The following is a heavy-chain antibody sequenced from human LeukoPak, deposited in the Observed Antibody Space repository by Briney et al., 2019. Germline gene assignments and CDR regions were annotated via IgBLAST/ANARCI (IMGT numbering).Heavy chain of an antibody. V-gene: IGHV3-21*01. CDR3: ARVGDSSGYIYYFDY. CDR2: ISSSSSYI. J-gene: IGHJ4*02. CDR1: GFTFSSYS. Sequence: GGSLRLSCAASGFTFSSYSMNWVRQAPGKGLEWVSSISSSSSYIYYADSVKGRFTISRDNAKNSLYLQMNSLRAEDTAVYYCARVGDSSGYIYYFDYWGQGTLVTVSS. D-gene: IGHD3-22*01.